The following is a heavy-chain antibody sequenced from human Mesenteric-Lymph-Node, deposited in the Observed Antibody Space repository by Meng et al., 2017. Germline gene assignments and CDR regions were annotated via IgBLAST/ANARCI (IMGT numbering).Heavy chain of an antibody. CDR3: VLQTRVPAVFDY. Sequence: GESLKISCAASGFTFSSYWMNWVRQAPGKGLVWVSRISRDGSSTIYADSVKGRFTISRDNAKNTLYLQMNSLRAEDMAVYYCVLQTRVPAVFDYWGQGTLVTVSS. V-gene: IGHV3-74*01. D-gene: IGHD2-21*02. J-gene: IGHJ4*02. CDR1: GFTFSSYW. CDR2: ISRDGSST.